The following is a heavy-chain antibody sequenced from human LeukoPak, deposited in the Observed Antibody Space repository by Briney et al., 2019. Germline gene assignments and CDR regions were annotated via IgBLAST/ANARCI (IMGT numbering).Heavy chain of an antibody. V-gene: IGHV4-59*12. D-gene: IGHD1-26*01. CDR1: GGSISNYY. CDR2: IYDRLRT. Sequence: SETLSLTCTVSGGSISNYYWSWVRQPPGKGLEWIGYIYDRLRTSYNPSLKSRVTISVDTSKNQFSLKLSSVTAADTAAYYCARDGGSSDFDYWGQGTLVTVSS. CDR3: ARDGGSSDFDY. J-gene: IGHJ4*02.